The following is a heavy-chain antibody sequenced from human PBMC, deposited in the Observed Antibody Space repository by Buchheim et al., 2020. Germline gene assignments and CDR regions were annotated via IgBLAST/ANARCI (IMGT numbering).Heavy chain of an antibody. CDR2: ISYDGTNK. V-gene: IGHV3-30*03. D-gene: IGHD6-13*01. Sequence: QVQLVEAGGGVVQPGRSLRLSCAASGFIFSGFGMHWVRQAPGKGLEWVAVISYDGTNKHYADSVRGRFTISRDNSKNTLYLQMNSLRAENTAVYYCAREEAAAAYYYYGMDVWGQGTT. CDR3: AREEAAAAYYYYGMDV. J-gene: IGHJ6*02. CDR1: GFIFSGFG.